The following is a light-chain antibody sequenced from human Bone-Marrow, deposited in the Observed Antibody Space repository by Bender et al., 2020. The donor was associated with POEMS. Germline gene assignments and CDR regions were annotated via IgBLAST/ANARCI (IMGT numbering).Light chain of an antibody. Sequence: QSALTQPASVSGSPGQSISIYCTGTNDDVGRYNLVSWYQQHPGKAPKLIIYAVNNRPSGVSNRFSGSKSGNTASLTISGLQAEDEADYYCSSYTRISSPDYVFGTGTRVTVL. V-gene: IGLV2-14*02. CDR1: NDDVGRYNL. CDR3: SSYTRISSPDYV. CDR2: AVN. J-gene: IGLJ1*01.